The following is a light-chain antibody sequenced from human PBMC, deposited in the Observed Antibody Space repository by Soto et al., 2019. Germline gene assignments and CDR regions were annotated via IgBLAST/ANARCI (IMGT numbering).Light chain of an antibody. V-gene: IGKV1-39*01. Sequence: DIQMTQSPSTLSASVGDRVTITCRASQNINRRLAWYQQKPGKAPILLIYAASSLHSGVPSRFSGSGSGTDFALTISSLQPEDFATYYCQQSYGAPRTFGQGTKVDIK. CDR1: QNINRR. CDR3: QQSYGAPRT. J-gene: IGKJ1*01. CDR2: AAS.